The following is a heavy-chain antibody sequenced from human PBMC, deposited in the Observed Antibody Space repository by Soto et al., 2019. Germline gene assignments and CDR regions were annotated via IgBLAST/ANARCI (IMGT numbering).Heavy chain of an antibody. CDR3: AAYYVGAFDI. D-gene: IGHD1-26*01. Sequence: ASVKVSCKASGYTFTSYYMHWVRQAPGQGLEWMGIINPSGGSTSYAQKFQGRVTITADMSTSTAYMELSSLRSEDTAVYYCAAYYVGAFDIWGQGTMVTVSS. V-gene: IGHV1-46*01. CDR1: GYTFTSYY. J-gene: IGHJ3*02. CDR2: INPSGGST.